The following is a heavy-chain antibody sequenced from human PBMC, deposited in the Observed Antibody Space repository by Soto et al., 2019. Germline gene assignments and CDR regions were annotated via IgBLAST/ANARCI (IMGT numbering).Heavy chain of an antibody. Sequence: SETLSLTCTVSGGSISSSSYYWGWIRQPPGKGLEWIGSIYYSGSTYYNPSLKSRVTISVDTSKNQFSLKLSSVTAADTAVYYCAEVSSSWYGSRFDPWGQGTLVTVSS. V-gene: IGHV4-39*01. D-gene: IGHD6-13*01. J-gene: IGHJ5*02. CDR3: AEVSSSWYGSRFDP. CDR2: IYYSGST. CDR1: GGSISSSSYY.